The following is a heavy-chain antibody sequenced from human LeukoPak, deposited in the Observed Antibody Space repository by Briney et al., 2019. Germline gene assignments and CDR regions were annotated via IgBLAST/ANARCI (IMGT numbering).Heavy chain of an antibody. CDR3: ATNPIVGATIDY. CDR2: IRYDGSDK. CDR1: GSTFSGYG. J-gene: IGHJ4*02. D-gene: IGHD1-26*01. Sequence: PGRSLRLSCAASGSTFSGYGMHWVRQAPGKGLEWVAFIRYDGSDKYYADSVKGRFTISRDNSKNRLYLQMDSLRAEDTAVYDCATNPIVGATIDYWGQGTLVTVSS. V-gene: IGHV3-30*02.